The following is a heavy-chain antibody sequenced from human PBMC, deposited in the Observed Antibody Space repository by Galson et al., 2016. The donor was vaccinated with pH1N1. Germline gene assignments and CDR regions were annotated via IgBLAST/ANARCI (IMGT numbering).Heavy chain of an antibody. D-gene: IGHD1-7*01. CDR1: GFAFDDYA. CDR3: ARERLNYPDDAFDV. J-gene: IGHJ3*01. V-gene: IGHV3-9*01. CDR2: ISWNSGTI. Sequence: SLRLSCAASGFAFDDYAIHWVRQAPGKGLEWVSGISWNSGTIGYAEPVKGRFTISRDNAKNSLYLEMNSLRVEDTAVYYCARERLNYPDDAFDVWGQGTLVTVSS.